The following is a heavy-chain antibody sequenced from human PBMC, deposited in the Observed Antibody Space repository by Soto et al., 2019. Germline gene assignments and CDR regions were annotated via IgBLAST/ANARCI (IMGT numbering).Heavy chain of an antibody. CDR2: INDSGST. CDR1: GGSFSGYY. V-gene: IGHV4-34*01. Sequence: SETLSLTCAVYGGSFSGYYWSWIRQPPGKGLEWIGAINDSGSTNYNPSLKSRVTISVDTSKNQFSLELSSVTAADTAVYYGARGPGYSSGPYYWGQGTLVSVSS. D-gene: IGHD6-19*01. CDR3: ARGPGYSSGPYY. J-gene: IGHJ4*02.